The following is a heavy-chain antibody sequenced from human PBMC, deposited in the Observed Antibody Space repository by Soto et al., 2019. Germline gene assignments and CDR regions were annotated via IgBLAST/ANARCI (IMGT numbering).Heavy chain of an antibody. D-gene: IGHD4-17*01. CDR1: GFTFSTYW. CDR3: ARGTVRDHDFGDH. J-gene: IGHJ4*02. Sequence: EVQLVESGGDLVQPGGSLRLSCAASGFTFSTYWMRWVRQVPGKGPEWVSRMSSDGSSTAYADSVRGRFIISRDNAKNTLYLQMNSLRVDDTAVYYCARGTVRDHDFGDHWGLGTLVAVSS. V-gene: IGHV3-74*01. CDR2: MSSDGSST.